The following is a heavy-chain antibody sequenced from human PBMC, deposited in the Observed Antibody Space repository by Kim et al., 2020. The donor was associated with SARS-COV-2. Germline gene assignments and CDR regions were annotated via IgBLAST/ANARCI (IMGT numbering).Heavy chain of an antibody. Sequence: GGSLRLSCAASGFTFSSYAMHWVRQAPGKGLEWVAVISYDGSNKYYADSVKGRFTISRDNSKNTLYLQMNSLRAEDTAVYYCARDLGGTMIVVVNYYFDYWGQGTLVTVSS. V-gene: IGHV3-30-3*01. CDR2: ISYDGSNK. CDR1: GFTFSSYA. D-gene: IGHD3-22*01. J-gene: IGHJ4*02. CDR3: ARDLGGTMIVVVNYYFDY.